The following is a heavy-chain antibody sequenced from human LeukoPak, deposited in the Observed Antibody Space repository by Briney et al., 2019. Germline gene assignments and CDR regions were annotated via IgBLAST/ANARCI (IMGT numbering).Heavy chain of an antibody. Sequence: SETLSLTCTVSGYSISSGYNWGWIRQPPGKGLEGIGSIYHSGSTYYNPSLKSRVTISVDTSKNQFSLKLNSVTAADTAVYYCARELKVGNTGYYFDYWGQGTLVTVSS. CDR3: ARELKVGNTGYYFDY. D-gene: IGHD2/OR15-2a*01. CDR2: IYHSGST. J-gene: IGHJ4*02. V-gene: IGHV4-38-2*02. CDR1: GYSISSGYN.